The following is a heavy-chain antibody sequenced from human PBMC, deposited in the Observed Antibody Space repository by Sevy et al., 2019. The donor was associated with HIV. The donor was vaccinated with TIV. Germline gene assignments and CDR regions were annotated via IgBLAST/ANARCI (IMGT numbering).Heavy chain of an antibody. CDR1: GFTFGSYA. D-gene: IGHD1-26*01. V-gene: IGHV3-30-3*01. J-gene: IGHJ3*01. CDR3: ARGPDWEAFYV. Sequence: GGSLRLSCAASGFTFGSYAMHWVRQAPGKGLEWLAFISYDGSRKYYADSVKGRFTISRDNSKNTLFMQVNSLRAEDTALYYWARGPDWEAFYVWGQGTMVTVSS. CDR2: ISYDGSRK.